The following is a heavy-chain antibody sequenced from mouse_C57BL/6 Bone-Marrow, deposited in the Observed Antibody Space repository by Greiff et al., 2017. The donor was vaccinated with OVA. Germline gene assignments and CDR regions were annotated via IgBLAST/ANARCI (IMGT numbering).Heavy chain of an antibody. Sequence: QVQLKQSGAELARPGASVKLSCKASGYTFTSYGISWVKQRTGQGLEWIGEIYPRSGNTYYNEKFKGKATLTADKSSSTAYMELRSLTSEDSAVYFCARDPTTVVEDYYAMDYWGQGTSVTVSS. CDR1: GYTFTSYG. CDR3: ARDPTTVVEDYYAMDY. V-gene: IGHV1-81*01. CDR2: IYPRSGNT. D-gene: IGHD1-1*01. J-gene: IGHJ4*01.